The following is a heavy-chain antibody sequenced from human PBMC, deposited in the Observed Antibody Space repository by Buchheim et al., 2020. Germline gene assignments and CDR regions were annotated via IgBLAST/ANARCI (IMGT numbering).Heavy chain of an antibody. CDR1: GGSISSSSYY. Sequence: QLQLQESGPGLVKPSETLSPTCTVSGGSISSSSYYWGWIRQPPGKGLEWIGSIHYSGSTYYNPSLKSRVTISVDTSKNQSSLKLSSVTAADTAVYYCARTTYGSGSRYDYWGQGTL. CDR2: IHYSGST. D-gene: IGHD3-10*01. V-gene: IGHV4-39*01. J-gene: IGHJ4*02. CDR3: ARTTYGSGSRYDY.